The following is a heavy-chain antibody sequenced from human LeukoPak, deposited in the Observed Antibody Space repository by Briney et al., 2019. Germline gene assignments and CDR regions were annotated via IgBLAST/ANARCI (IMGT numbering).Heavy chain of an antibody. V-gene: IGHV3-7*01. D-gene: IGHD3-10*02. J-gene: IGHJ6*04. Sequence: GSLRLSCAASEFTFFTYWMSWVRQAPGKGLEWVANIKQDGSEKYYVDSVKGRFTISRDNAKNSLYLQMNSLRAEDTAVYYCAELGITMIGGVWGKGTTVTISS. CDR1: EFTFFTYW. CDR2: IKQDGSEK. CDR3: AELGITMIGGV.